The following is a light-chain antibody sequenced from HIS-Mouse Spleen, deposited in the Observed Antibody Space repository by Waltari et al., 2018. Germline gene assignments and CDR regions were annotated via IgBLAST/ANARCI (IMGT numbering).Light chain of an antibody. CDR3: YSTDSSGNHRV. CDR2: EDS. Sequence: SYELTQPPSVSVSPGQTARITFSGDALPKKYAYWYQQKSGQAPLLVINEDSKRPSGIPERFSGSSSGTMATLTISGAQVEDEADYYCYSTDSSGNHRVFGGGTKLTVL. J-gene: IGLJ2*01. V-gene: IGLV3-10*01. CDR1: ALPKKY.